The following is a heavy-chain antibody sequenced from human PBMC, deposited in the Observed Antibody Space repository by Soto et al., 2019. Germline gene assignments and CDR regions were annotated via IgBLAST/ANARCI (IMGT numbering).Heavy chain of an antibody. CDR3: ARDATFGTKGGSFDI. D-gene: IGHD3-16*01. Sequence: GGSLRLSCAASGFTFRIYSRHWVRQSPGKGLEWVAVMWYDGTNKYYEESVKGRFTISRDNSENTLYLQMNSLRVEDTAVYYCARDATFGTKGGSFDIWGHGTLVTVSS. V-gene: IGHV3-33*01. CDR2: MWYDGTNK. J-gene: IGHJ3*02. CDR1: GFTFRIYS.